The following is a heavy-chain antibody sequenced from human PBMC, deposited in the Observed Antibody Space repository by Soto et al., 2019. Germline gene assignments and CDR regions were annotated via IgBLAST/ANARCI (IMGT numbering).Heavy chain of an antibody. Sequence: ESGGGLVQPGGSLRLSCAASGFTFSRYWMSWVRQAPGKGLEWVANIKQDGSEKYYVDSVKGRFTISRDNAKNSLYLQMNSLRAEDTAVYYCARGRGCSTGCHNFDYWGQGTLVTVSS. CDR1: GFTFSRYW. J-gene: IGHJ4*02. CDR2: IKQDGSEK. CDR3: ARGRGCSTGCHNFDY. D-gene: IGHD2-2*01. V-gene: IGHV3-7*01.